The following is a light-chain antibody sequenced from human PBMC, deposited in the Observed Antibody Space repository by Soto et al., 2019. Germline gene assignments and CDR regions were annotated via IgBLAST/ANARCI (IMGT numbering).Light chain of an antibody. CDR3: QRYGSLPYT. J-gene: IGKJ2*01. V-gene: IGKV3-20*01. CDR2: CAS. CDR1: QSVNSDY. Sequence: EMVLTQSPGTLSLSPGEIATLSCRASQSVNSDYLAWYQQKPDQAPRCLIYCASSRATGIPDRFRGRGSGTDFTLTISSLQPEDFALYYCQRYGSLPYTFGPGTQLQIK.